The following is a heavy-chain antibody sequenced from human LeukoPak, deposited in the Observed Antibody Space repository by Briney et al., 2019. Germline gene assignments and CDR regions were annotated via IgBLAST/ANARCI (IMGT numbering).Heavy chain of an antibody. D-gene: IGHD1-20*01. Sequence: PGGSLRLSCAASGLTFSGYWMSWVRQAPGKGLEWVANIKPDGSERYYVDSVKGRFTVSRDNAKNSLYLQMNSLRAGDTAIYCCASGNWNDRAFDIWGQGTMVTVSS. CDR1: GLTFSGYW. J-gene: IGHJ3*02. V-gene: IGHV3-7*01. CDR3: ASGNWNDRAFDI. CDR2: IKPDGSER.